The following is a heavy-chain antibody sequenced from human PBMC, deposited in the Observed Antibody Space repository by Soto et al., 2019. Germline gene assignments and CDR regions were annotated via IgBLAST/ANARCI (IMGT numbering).Heavy chain of an antibody. J-gene: IGHJ4*02. CDR3: AHRHRALAGLFDL. D-gene: IGHD3-3*02. CDR1: GFSLTTSAVG. Sequence: QITLKESGPTLVKPTQTLTLTCTFSGFSLTTSAVGVGWIRQPPGKALEWLTVIYGDDDQRYSPSLRSRLTISKDTSKDQVVLRMTNMDPGDTATYYCAHRHRALAGLFDLSGQGTLVTVSS. CDR2: IYGDDDQ. V-gene: IGHV2-5*02.